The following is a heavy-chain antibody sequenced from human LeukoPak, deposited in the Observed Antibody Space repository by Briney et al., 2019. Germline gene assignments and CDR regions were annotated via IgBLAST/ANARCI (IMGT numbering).Heavy chain of an antibody. CDR2: IYYSGGT. CDR1: GGSFSSYY. Sequence: SETLSLTCAVYGGSFSSYYRSWIRQPPGKGLEWIGYIYYSGGTNYNPSLKSRVTISVDTSKNQFSLKLSSVTAADTAVYYCARSLWDYVEWNYYGMDVWGQGTTVTVSS. D-gene: IGHD4-17*01. CDR3: ARSLWDYVEWNYYGMDV. J-gene: IGHJ6*02. V-gene: IGHV4-59*01.